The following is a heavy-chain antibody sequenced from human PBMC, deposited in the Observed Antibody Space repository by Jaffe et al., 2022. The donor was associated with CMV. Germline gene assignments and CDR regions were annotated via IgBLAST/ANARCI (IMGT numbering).Heavy chain of an antibody. Sequence: QVQLQESGPGLVKPSETLSLTCTVSGGSISSYYWSWIRQPPGKGLEWIGYIYYSGSTNYNPSLKSRVTISVDTSKNQFSLKLSSVTAADTAVYYCARHAYPLHYCSGGSCQRHAFDIWGQGTMVTVSS. CDR2: IYYSGST. D-gene: IGHD2-15*01. J-gene: IGHJ3*02. V-gene: IGHV4-59*08. CDR1: GGSISSYY. CDR3: ARHAYPLHYCSGGSCQRHAFDI.